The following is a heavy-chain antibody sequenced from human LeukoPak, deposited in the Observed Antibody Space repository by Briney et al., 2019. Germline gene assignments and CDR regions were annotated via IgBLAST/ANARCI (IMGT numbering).Heavy chain of an antibody. D-gene: IGHD5-24*01. J-gene: IGHJ4*02. CDR3: ARDLGRDGYNS. CDR1: GFTFSSYA. V-gene: IGHV3-23*01. Sequence: GGSLRLSCAASGFTFSSYAMSWVRQAPGKGLEWVSAISGSGGSTYYADSVKGRFTISRDNSKNTLYLQMNSLRAEDMAVYYCARDLGRDGYNSWGQGTLVTVSS. CDR2: ISGSGGST.